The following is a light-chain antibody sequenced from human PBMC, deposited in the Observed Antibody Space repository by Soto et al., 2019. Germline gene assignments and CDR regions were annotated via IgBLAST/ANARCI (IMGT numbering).Light chain of an antibody. V-gene: IGKV3-15*01. CDR2: GAS. CDR1: QTVSSS. CDR3: QQYINWPLT. J-gene: IGKJ4*01. Sequence: EIVMTQSPATLSVSPGERATLSCRASQTVSSSLAWYQQKPGQAPRLLIYGASTRATGIPARFSGSGSGTEFTLTISSLQSEDFAVYYCQQYINWPLTFGGGTEVELK.